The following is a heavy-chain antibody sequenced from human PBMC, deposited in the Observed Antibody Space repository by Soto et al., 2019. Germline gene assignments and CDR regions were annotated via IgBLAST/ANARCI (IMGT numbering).Heavy chain of an antibody. CDR2: IYYIGST. CDR1: GGSISSGDYY. J-gene: IGHJ4*02. V-gene: IGHV4-30-4*01. D-gene: IGHD2-8*01. Sequence: PSETLSLTCTVSGGSISSGDYYWSWIRHPPGKGLEWIGYIYYIGSTYYNPSLKSRVTISVDTSKNQFSLKLSSVTAADTAVYYCAREMVYAQKYYVDYWGQGTLVTVSS. CDR3: AREMVYAQKYYVDY.